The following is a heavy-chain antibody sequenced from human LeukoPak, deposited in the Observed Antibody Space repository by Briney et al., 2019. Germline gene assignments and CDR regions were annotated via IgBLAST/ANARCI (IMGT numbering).Heavy chain of an antibody. J-gene: IGHJ4*02. D-gene: IGHD1-26*01. V-gene: IGHV3-74*01. CDR2: INTDGSST. CDR3: ASALRIYYYFDY. CDR1: GFIFSSYW. Sequence: GGSLRLSCAASGFIFSSYWMHWVRHAPGKGLAWVSRINTDGSSTSYADSVKGRFTISRDNAKNTLYLQMNSLRAEDTAVYYCASALRIYYYFDYWGQGTLVTVSS.